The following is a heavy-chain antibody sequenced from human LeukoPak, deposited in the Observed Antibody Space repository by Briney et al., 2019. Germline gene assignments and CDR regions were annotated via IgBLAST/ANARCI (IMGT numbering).Heavy chain of an antibody. Sequence: GGSLRLSCAASGFSVSSSYMSWVRQAPGKGLEWVSAISGRGDRTYYADSVKGRFTISRDNSKNTLYLQMNSLRPEDTAVYYCAKEQSSSGFFDYWGQGTLVTVSS. CDR2: ISGRGDRT. V-gene: IGHV3-23*01. J-gene: IGHJ4*02. D-gene: IGHD6-6*01. CDR1: GFSVSSSY. CDR3: AKEQSSSGFFDY.